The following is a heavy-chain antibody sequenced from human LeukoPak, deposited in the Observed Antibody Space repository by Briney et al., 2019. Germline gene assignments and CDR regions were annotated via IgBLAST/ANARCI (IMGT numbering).Heavy chain of an antibody. CDR2: INHSGST. CDR3: ARGYRSSGYYYLDYYYYMDV. D-gene: IGHD3-22*01. Sequence: SETLSLTCAVYGGSFSGYYWSWIRQPPGKGLEWIGEINHSGSTNYNPSLKSRVTISVDTSKNQFSLKLSSVTAADTAVYYCARGYRSSGYYYLDYYYYMDVWGKGTTVTISS. V-gene: IGHV4-34*01. J-gene: IGHJ6*03. CDR1: GGSFSGYY.